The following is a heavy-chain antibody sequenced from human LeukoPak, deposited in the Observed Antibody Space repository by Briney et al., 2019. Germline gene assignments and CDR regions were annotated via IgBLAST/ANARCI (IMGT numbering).Heavy chain of an antibody. J-gene: IGHJ4*02. Sequence: PGGSLRLSCAASGFTFSSYGMHWVRQAPGKGLEWVAFIRYDGSNKYYADSVKGRFTISRDNSKNTLYLQMNSLRAEDTAVYYCAKLVLGYDILTGYLISGNYWGQGTLVTVSS. CDR3: AKLVLGYDILTGYLISGNY. CDR2: IRYDGSNK. V-gene: IGHV3-30*02. D-gene: IGHD3-9*01. CDR1: GFTFSSYG.